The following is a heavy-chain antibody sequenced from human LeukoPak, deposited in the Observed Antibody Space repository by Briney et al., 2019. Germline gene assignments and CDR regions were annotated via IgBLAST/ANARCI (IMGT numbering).Heavy chain of an antibody. V-gene: IGHV1-69*06. CDR1: GGTFSSYA. CDR2: IIPIFGTA. D-gene: IGHD2-15*01. J-gene: IGHJ4*02. CDR3: ARDREGGSSATPAEFDY. Sequence: GASVKVSCKASGGTFSSYAISWVRQAPGQGLEWMGGIIPIFGTASYAQKFQGRVTITADKSTSTAYMELSSLRSEDTAVYYCARDREGGSSATPAEFDYWGQGTLVTVSS.